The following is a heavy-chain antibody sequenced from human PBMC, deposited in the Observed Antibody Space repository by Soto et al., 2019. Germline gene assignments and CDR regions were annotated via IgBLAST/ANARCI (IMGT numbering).Heavy chain of an antibody. V-gene: IGHV3-21*01. Sequence: EVQLVESGGGLVKPGGSLRLSCAASGFTFSSYSMNWVRQAPGKGLEWVSSISSSSSYIYYADSVKGRFTISRDNAKISLLLQMTSRRAEDTGVYYCARAQTGYSSGWYVGWYFDLWGRGTLATVSS. CDR3: ARAQTGYSSGWYVGWYFDL. CDR2: ISSSSSYI. D-gene: IGHD6-19*01. J-gene: IGHJ2*01. CDR1: GFTFSSYS.